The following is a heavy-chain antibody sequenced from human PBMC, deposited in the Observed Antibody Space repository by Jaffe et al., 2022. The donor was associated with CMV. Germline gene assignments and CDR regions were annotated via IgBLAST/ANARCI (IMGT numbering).Heavy chain of an antibody. J-gene: IGHJ4*02. CDR2: IWYDGSNK. CDR1: GFTFSSYG. CDR3: AREGGGEYSSSPGGY. Sequence: QVQLVESGGGVVQPGRSLRLSCAASGFTFSSYGMHWVRQAPGKGLEWVAVIWYDGSNKYYADSVKGRFTISRDNSKNTLYLQMNSLRAEDTAVYYCAREGGGEYSSSPGGYWGQGTLVTVSS. D-gene: IGHD6-6*01. V-gene: IGHV3-33*08.